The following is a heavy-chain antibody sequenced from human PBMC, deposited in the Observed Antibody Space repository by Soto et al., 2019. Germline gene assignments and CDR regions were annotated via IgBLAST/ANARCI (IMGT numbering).Heavy chain of an antibody. CDR2: IYYSGST. CDR3: ARDMVPGYRTHYYYYGMDC. D-gene: IGHD3-10*01. V-gene: IGHV4-59*01. CDR1: GGSISSYY. J-gene: IGHJ6*02. Sequence: QVQLQESGPGLVKPSETLSLTCTVSGGSISSYYWIWIRQPPGKGLEWIGYIYYSGSTNYNPSLKSRVTISVYTSKNQFSLNLSSVTAADTAVYYCARDMVPGYRTHYYYYGMDCWGQGTTVTVSS.